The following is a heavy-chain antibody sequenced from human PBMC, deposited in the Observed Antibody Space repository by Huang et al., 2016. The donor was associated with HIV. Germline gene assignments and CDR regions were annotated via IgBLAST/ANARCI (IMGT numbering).Heavy chain of an antibody. CDR1: GFSLDSYN. J-gene: IGHJ4*02. V-gene: IGHV3-21*01. Sequence: EVQLVESGGGLVKPGGSLRLSCAASGFSLDSYNMYWVRQTPGKGLQWGSSISPSISFIDYAGSVKGRFSISRDNAKNSLYLQMNNLRGEDTAVYYCARDRGQQLSPFDSWGQGTLVTVSS. CDR3: ARDRGQQLSPFDS. D-gene: IGHD6-13*01. CDR2: ISPSISFI.